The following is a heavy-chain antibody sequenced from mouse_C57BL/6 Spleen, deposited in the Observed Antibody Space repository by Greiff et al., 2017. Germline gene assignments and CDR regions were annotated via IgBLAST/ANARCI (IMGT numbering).Heavy chain of an antibody. CDR3: ARRGYDDYAMDY. Sequence: EVQLQQSGPVLVKPGASVKMSCKASGYTFTDYYMNWVKQSHGKSLEWIGVINPYNGGTSYNQKFKGKATLTVDKSSSTAYMELNSLTSEDSAVYYCARRGYDDYAMDYWGQGTSVTVSS. D-gene: IGHD2-2*01. CDR1: GYTFTDYY. V-gene: IGHV1-19*01. J-gene: IGHJ4*01. CDR2: INPYNGGT.